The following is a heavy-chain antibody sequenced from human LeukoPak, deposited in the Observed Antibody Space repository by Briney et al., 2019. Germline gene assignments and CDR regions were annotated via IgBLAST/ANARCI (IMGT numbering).Heavy chain of an antibody. CDR3: ARVLWFGDYDYYYYMDV. D-gene: IGHD3-10*01. CDR1: GGSISSYY. CDR2: IYYSGST. V-gene: IGHV4-59*01. Sequence: SETLSLTCTVSGGSISSYYWSWIRQPPGKGLEWIGYIYYSGSTNYNPSLKSRVTISVDTSKNQFSLKLSSVTAADTAVYYCARVLWFGDYDYYYYMDVWGKGTTVTISS. J-gene: IGHJ6*03.